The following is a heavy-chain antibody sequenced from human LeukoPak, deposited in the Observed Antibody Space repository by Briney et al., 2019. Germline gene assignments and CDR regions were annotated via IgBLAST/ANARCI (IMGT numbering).Heavy chain of an antibody. Sequence: SETLSLTCTVSGGSISSYYWSWIRQPPGKGLEWIGYIYYSGSTNYNPSLKSRVTISVDTSKNQFSLKLSSVTAADTAVYYCARDIAAAGNGGDAFDIWGQGTMVTVSS. CDR1: GGSISSYY. CDR2: IYYSGST. J-gene: IGHJ3*02. CDR3: ARDIAAAGNGGDAFDI. V-gene: IGHV4-59*12. D-gene: IGHD6-13*01.